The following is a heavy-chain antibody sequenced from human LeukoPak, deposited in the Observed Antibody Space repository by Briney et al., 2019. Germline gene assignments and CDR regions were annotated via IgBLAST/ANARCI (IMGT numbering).Heavy chain of an antibody. J-gene: IGHJ2*01. Sequence: ASVKVSCKASGYTFTSYGISWVRQAPGQGLEWMGWISAYNGNTNYAQKPQGRVTMTTDTSTSTAYMELRSLRSEDTAVYYCARGEIGGGYWYFDLWGRGTLVTVSS. CDR3: ARGEIGGGYWYFDL. V-gene: IGHV1-18*01. CDR2: ISAYNGNT. D-gene: IGHD2-21*01. CDR1: GYTFTSYG.